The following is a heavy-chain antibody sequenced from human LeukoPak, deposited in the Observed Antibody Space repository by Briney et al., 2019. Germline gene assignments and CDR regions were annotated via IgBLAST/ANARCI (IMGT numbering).Heavy chain of an antibody. J-gene: IGHJ3*02. Sequence: SETLSLTCTVSGGSISSYYWSWIRQPPGKGLEWIGYTYYSGSTNYNPSLKSRVTISVDTSKNQFSLKLSSVTAADTAVYYCARVIDYYDSSGYYAAGAFDIWGQGTMVTVSS. CDR3: ARVIDYYDSSGYYAAGAFDI. CDR2: TYYSGST. CDR1: GGSISSYY. D-gene: IGHD3-22*01. V-gene: IGHV4-59*01.